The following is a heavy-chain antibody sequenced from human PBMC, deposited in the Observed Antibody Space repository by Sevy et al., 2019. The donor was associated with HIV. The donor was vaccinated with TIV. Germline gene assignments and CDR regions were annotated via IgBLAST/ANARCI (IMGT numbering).Heavy chain of an antibody. CDR2: VSSSSSYI. D-gene: IGHD4-17*01. CDR1: GFTFSSNS. V-gene: IGHV3-21*01. J-gene: IGHJ3*01. Sequence: GGSLRLSCAASGFTFSSNSMNWVHQAPGKGLQWVSSVSSSSSYIYYADSVRGRFTISRDNVKNSLYLQMNSLRAEDTAVYYCARDLHNDNGVYRSKHDAFEVWGQGTMVTVSS. CDR3: ARDLHNDNGVYRSKHDAFEV.